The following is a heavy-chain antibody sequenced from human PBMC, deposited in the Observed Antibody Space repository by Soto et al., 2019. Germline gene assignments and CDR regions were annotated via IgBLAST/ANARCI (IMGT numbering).Heavy chain of an antibody. V-gene: IGHV1-18*01. J-gene: IGHJ3*02. Sequence: ASVNVSCKTSGYTFSIYGISWVRQAPGQGLEWMGWISAYNGNTNYAQKLQGRVTMTTDTSTSTAYMELRSLRSDDTAVYYCARDRGVVVPSKNAFDIWGQGTMVTVSS. CDR1: GYTFSIYG. CDR3: ARDRGVVVPSKNAFDI. CDR2: ISAYNGNT. D-gene: IGHD2-2*01.